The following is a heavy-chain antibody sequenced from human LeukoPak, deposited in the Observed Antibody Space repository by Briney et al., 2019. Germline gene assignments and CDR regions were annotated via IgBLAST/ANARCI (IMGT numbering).Heavy chain of an antibody. Sequence: GGSLRLSCAASGFTFSSYAMSWVRQAPGKGLEWVSAISGSGGSTYYADSVKGRFTISRDNSKNTLYLQMNSLRAEDTAVYYCARGAEGGGDYYTTLDFDYWGQGTLVTVSS. J-gene: IGHJ4*02. CDR2: ISGSGGST. CDR3: ARGAEGGGDYYTTLDFDY. V-gene: IGHV3-23*01. CDR1: GFTFSSYA. D-gene: IGHD2-21*02.